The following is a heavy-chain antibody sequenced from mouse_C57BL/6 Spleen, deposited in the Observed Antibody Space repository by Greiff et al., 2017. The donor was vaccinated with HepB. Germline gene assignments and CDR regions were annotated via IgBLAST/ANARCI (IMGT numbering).Heavy chain of an antibody. CDR1: GFTFSSYG. CDR2: ISSGGSYT. Sequence: EVQRVESGGDLVKPGGSLKLSCAASGFTFSSYGMSWVRQTPDKRLEWVATISSGGSYTYYPDSVKGRFTISRDNAKNTLYLQMSSLKSEDTAMYYCARPVSYFAYWGQGTLVTVSA. D-gene: IGHD6-2*01. J-gene: IGHJ3*01. CDR3: ARPVSYFAY. V-gene: IGHV5-6*01.